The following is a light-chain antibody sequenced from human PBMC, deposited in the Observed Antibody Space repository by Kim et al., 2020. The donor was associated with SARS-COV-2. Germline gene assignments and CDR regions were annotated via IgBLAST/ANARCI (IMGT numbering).Light chain of an antibody. J-gene: IGLJ2*01. V-gene: IGLV3-1*01. CDR2: QDR. Sequence: SYELTQPHSVSVSPGQTATITCSGDNLGGKYVYWYQQRAGQSPVLVIYQDRKRPSGIPERFSGSNSGNTATLTISGTQAMDEADYYYQAWDRNTAVFGGGTKVTVL. CDR3: QAWDRNTAV. CDR1: NLGGKY.